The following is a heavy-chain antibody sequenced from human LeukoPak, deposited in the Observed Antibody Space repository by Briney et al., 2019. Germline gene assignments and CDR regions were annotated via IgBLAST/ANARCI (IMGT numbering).Heavy chain of an antibody. CDR3: ARRRNFGSSWLKYFDY. V-gene: IGHV4-39*01. Sequence: SETLSLTCTVSGGSISSSSYYWGWIRQPPGKGLEWIGSIYYSGSTYYNPSFKSRVTISVDTSKNQFSLKLSSVTAADTAVYYCARRRNFGSSWLKYFDYWGQGTLVTVSS. CDR1: GGSISSSSYY. D-gene: IGHD6-13*01. CDR2: IYYSGST. J-gene: IGHJ4*02.